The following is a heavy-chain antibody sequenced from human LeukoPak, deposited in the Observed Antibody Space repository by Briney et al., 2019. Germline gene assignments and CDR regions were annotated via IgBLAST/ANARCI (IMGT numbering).Heavy chain of an antibody. J-gene: IGHJ5*02. Sequence: QPGGSLRLSCAASGFIFSSYWMSWVRQAPGKGLEWVANIKLDGSEKYYVDSVKGRFTISRDNAKNSLYLQMNSLRAEDTAVYYCARDIGHYGSGSYYNTYNWFDPWGQGTLVTVSS. D-gene: IGHD3-10*01. CDR2: IKLDGSEK. V-gene: IGHV3-7*01. CDR3: ARDIGHYGSGSYYNTYNWFDP. CDR1: GFIFSSYW.